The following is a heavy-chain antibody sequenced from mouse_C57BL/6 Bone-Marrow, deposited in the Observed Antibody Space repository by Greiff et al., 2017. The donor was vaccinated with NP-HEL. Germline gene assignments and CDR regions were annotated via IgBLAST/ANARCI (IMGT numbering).Heavy chain of an antibody. J-gene: IGHJ2*01. D-gene: IGHD1-1*01. CDR1: GYAFTNYL. Sequence: QVQLQQSGAELVRPGTSVKVSCKASGYAFTNYLIEWVKQRPGQGLEWIGVINPGSGGTNYNEKFKGKATLTADKSSSTAYMQLSSLTSEDSAVYFCARWGSSYFDYWGKGTTLTVSS. CDR3: ARWGSSYFDY. V-gene: IGHV1-54*01. CDR2: INPGSGGT.